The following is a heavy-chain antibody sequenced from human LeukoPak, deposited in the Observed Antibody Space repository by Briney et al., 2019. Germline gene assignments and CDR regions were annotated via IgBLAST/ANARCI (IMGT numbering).Heavy chain of an antibody. CDR3: ARGYSNYESYYYYYYMDV. D-gene: IGHD4-11*01. V-gene: IGHV1-8*01. CDR1: GYTFTSYD. J-gene: IGHJ6*03. Sequence: ASVKVSCKASGYTFTSYDINWVRQATGQGLEWMGWMNPNSGNTGYAQKFQGRVTITADESTSTAYMELSSLRSEDTAVYYCARGYSNYESYYYYYYMDVWGKGTTVTVSS. CDR2: MNPNSGNT.